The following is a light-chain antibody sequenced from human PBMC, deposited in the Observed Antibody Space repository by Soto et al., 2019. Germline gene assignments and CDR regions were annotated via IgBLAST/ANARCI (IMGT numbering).Light chain of an antibody. J-gene: IGLJ1*01. CDR2: DVS. V-gene: IGLV2-14*01. Sequence: QSALTQPASVSGSPGQSITISCTGSSSDVGGYNYVSWYQQHPGKAPKLMIYDVSNRPSGVSNRFSGSKSGNTASLTISRLQAEDEAVFYCSSYTSRSTVVFGSGTKVTVL. CDR1: SSDVGGYNY. CDR3: SSYTSRSTVV.